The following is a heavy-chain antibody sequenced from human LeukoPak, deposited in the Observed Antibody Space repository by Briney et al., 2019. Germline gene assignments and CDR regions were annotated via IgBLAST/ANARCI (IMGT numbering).Heavy chain of an antibody. CDR3: ARLDGYNLLVDY. J-gene: IGHJ4*02. CDR1: GYTFTSYG. Sequence: ASVKVSCKASGYTFTSYGINWVRQAPGQGLEWMGWISVYNGNTNYAQKLQGRVTMTTDTSTNTAYMELRSLRSDDTAVCYCARLDGYNLLVDYWGQGTLVTVSS. CDR2: ISVYNGNT. D-gene: IGHD5-24*01. V-gene: IGHV1-18*01.